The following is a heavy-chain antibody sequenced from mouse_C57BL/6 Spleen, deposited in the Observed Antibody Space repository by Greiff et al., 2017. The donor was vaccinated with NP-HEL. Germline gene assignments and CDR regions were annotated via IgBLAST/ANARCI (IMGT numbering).Heavy chain of an antibody. J-gene: IGHJ4*01. D-gene: IGHD1-1*01. CDR2: IHPNSGST. CDR1: GYTFTSYW. Sequence: QVQLQQPGAELVKPGASVKLSCKASGYTFTSYWMHWVKQRPGQGLEWIGMIHPNSGSTNYNEKFKSKATLTVDKSSSTAYMQLSSLTSEDSAVYYCARGYGSRNYAMDYWGQGTSVTVSS. V-gene: IGHV1-64*01. CDR3: ARGYGSRNYAMDY.